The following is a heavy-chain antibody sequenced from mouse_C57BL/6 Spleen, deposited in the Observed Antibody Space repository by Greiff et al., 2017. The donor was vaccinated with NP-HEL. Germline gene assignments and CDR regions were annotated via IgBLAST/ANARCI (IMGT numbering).Heavy chain of an antibody. Sequence: VQLQQSGPELVKPGASVKIPCKASGYTFTDYNMDWVKQSHGKSLEWIGDINPNNGGTIYNQKFKGKATLTVDKSSSTAYMELRSLTSEDTAVYYCARVELRYFDVWGTGTTVTVSS. D-gene: IGHD1-1*01. CDR3: ARVELRYFDV. J-gene: IGHJ1*03. V-gene: IGHV1-18*01. CDR1: GYTFTDYN. CDR2: INPNNGGT.